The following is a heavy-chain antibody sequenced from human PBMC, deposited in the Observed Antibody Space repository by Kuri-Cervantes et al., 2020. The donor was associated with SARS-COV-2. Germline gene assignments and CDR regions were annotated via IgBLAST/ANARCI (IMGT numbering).Heavy chain of an antibody. CDR3: VKGPFDT. V-gene: IGHV3-23*01. CDR2: ISGSGGST. J-gene: IGHJ5*02. Sequence: GGSLRLSCAASGFTFSSYAMSWVRQAPGKGLEWVSAISGSGGSTYYADSVKGRFTVSRDNSNNTLYLQMSSLTTDDTAIYYCVKGPFDTWGQGTLVTVSS. CDR1: GFTFSSYA.